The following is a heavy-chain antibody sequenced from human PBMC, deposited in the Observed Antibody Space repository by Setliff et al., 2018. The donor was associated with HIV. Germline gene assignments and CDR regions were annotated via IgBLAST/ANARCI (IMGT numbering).Heavy chain of an antibody. CDR2: IYIGST. Sequence: KPSETLSLTCTVSGGSISSYYWSWIRQPPGKGLEWIGHIYIGSTNYNPSLKSRVTISADTPKNQFSLKLSSVTAADTAVYYCARTYSSSWYSSHLWVDYWGQGTLVTVSS. CDR3: ARTYSSSWYSSHLWVDY. CDR1: GGSISSYY. V-gene: IGHV4-4*08. D-gene: IGHD6-13*01. J-gene: IGHJ4*02.